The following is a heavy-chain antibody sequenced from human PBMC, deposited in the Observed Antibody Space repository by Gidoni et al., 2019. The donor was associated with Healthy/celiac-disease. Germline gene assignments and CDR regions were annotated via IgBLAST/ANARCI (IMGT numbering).Heavy chain of an antibody. V-gene: IGHV4-34*01. CDR2: INHSGST. J-gene: IGHJ4*02. CDR3: ARGIAAAGTPDY. Sequence: QVQLQQWGAGLLKPSETLSRTCAVYGGSFSGYSWRWIRQPPGKELEWIGEINHSGSTNYNPSLKSRVTISVDTSKNQFSLKLSSVTAADTAVYYCARGIAAAGTPDYWGQGTLVTVSS. D-gene: IGHD6-13*01. CDR1: GGSFSGYS.